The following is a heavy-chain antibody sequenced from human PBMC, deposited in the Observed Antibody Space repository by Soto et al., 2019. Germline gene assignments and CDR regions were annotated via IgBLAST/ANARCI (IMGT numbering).Heavy chain of an antibody. CDR3: ARVNVLRYFDWSRYYYYMDV. CDR1: SGSISSSNW. Sequence: PSETLSLTCAVSSGSISSSNWWSWVRQPPGKGLEWIGEINHSGSTNYNPSLKSRVTISVDTSKNQFSLKLSSVTAADTAVYYCARVNVLRYFDWSRYYYYMDVWGKGTTVTVSS. D-gene: IGHD3-9*01. J-gene: IGHJ6*03. V-gene: IGHV4-4*02. CDR2: INHSGST.